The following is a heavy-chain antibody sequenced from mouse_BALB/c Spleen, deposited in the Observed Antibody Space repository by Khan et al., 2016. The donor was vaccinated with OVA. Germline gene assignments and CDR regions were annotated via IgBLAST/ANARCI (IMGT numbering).Heavy chain of an antibody. Sequence: EVELVESGGGLVQPGGSLKLSCEGSGFTFGNYAMSWVRQTPERRLEWVASISSGGNTYYSVSVKGRFTISRDNARNFLYLQMSSLRSEDTAMYYCARDYWFTYWGQGTLVTVSA. CDR2: ISSGGNT. V-gene: IGHV5-6-5*01. J-gene: IGHJ3*01. CDR1: GFTFGNYA. CDR3: ARDYWFTY.